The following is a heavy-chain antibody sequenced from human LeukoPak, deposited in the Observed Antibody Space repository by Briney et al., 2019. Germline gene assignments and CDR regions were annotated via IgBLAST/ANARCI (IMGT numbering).Heavy chain of an antibody. J-gene: IGHJ4*02. CDR1: GFTFSSYA. CDR2: ISGSGGST. V-gene: IGHV3-23*01. CDR3: AKDTSSGWYRGYFDY. D-gene: IGHD6-19*01. Sequence: GGSLRLSCAASGFTFSSYAMSWVRQAPGNGLEGGSAISGSGGSTYYADSVKGRFTISRDNSKNTLYLQMNSLRAEATAVYYCAKDTSSGWYRGYFDYWGQGTLVTVSS.